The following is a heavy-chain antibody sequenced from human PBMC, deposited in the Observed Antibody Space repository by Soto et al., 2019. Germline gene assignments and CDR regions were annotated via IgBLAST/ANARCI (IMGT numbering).Heavy chain of an antibody. CDR1: GGSISSYY. Sequence: SETLSLTCTVSGGSISSYYWSWIRQPPGKGLEWIGYIYYSGSTNYNPSLKSRVTISVDTSKNQFSLKLSSVTAADTAVYYCARESVTPGTFDYWGQGTLVTVSS. D-gene: IGHD3-10*01. CDR3: ARESVTPGTFDY. CDR2: IYYSGST. J-gene: IGHJ4*02. V-gene: IGHV4-59*01.